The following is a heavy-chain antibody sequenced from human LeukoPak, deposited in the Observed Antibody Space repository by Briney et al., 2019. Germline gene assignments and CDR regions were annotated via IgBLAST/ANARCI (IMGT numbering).Heavy chain of an antibody. CDR2: ISSSGSTI. V-gene: IGHV3-48*03. J-gene: IGHJ6*02. Sequence: PGGSLRLSCAASGFTFSSYEMNWVRQAPGKGLEWVSYISSSGSTIYYADSVKGRFTIPRDNAKNSLYLQMNSLRAEDTAVYYCARDYAAYYDFWSGYYTYYYGMDVWGQGTTVTVSS. CDR1: GFTFSSYE. CDR3: ARDYAAYYDFWSGYYTYYYGMDV. D-gene: IGHD3-3*01.